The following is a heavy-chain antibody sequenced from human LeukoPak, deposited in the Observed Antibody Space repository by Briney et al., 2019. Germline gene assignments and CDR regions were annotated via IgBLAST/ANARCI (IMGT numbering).Heavy chain of an antibody. CDR1: GYTFTSYY. J-gene: IGHJ4*02. CDR3: AREQSIVGATSTFDY. D-gene: IGHD1-26*01. Sequence: ASVKVSCKASGYTFTSYYMHWVRRAPGQGLEWMGIINPSGGSTSYAQKFQGRVTMTRDTSTSTVYMELSSLRSEDTAVYYCAREQSIVGATSTFDYWGQGTLVTVSS. V-gene: IGHV1-46*01. CDR2: INPSGGST.